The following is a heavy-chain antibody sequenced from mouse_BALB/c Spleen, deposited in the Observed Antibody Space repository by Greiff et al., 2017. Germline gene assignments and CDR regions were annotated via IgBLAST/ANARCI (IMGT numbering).Heavy chain of an antibody. Sequence: VQLQQSGPGLVQPSQSLSITCTVSGFSLTSYGVHWVRQSPGKGLEWLGVIWSGGSTDYNAAFISRLSISKDNSKSQVFFKMNSLQANDTAIYYCARNLGYGYDGLFAYWGQGTLGTVSA. D-gene: IGHD2-2*01. V-gene: IGHV2-2*02. CDR1: GFSLTSYG. J-gene: IGHJ3*01. CDR2: IWSGGST. CDR3: ARNLGYGYDGLFAY.